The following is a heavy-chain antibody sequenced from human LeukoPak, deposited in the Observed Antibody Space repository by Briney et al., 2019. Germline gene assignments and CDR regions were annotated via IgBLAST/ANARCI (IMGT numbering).Heavy chain of an antibody. CDR1: GFTFSSYS. D-gene: IGHD2-2*01. CDR2: ISSSSSYI. Sequence: GGSLRLSCAASGFTFSSYSMNWVRQAPGKGLEWVSSISSSSSYIYYADSVKGRFTISRDNAKNSLYLQMNSLRAEDTAVYYCAKDMPMPPAFDYWGQGTLVTISS. V-gene: IGHV3-21*04. CDR3: AKDMPMPPAFDY. J-gene: IGHJ4*02.